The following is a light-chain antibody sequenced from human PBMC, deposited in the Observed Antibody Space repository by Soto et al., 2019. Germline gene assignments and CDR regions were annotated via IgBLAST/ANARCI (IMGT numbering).Light chain of an antibody. CDR3: QSYDSSLSGLV. V-gene: IGLV1-40*01. Sequence: QPVLTQPPSVSGAPGQRVTISCTGSSSNIGARYDVHWYQQLPGTAPKVLIYGNSNRPSGVPDRFSGSKSGTSASLAITGLQAEDEADYYCQSYDSSLSGLVFGGGTKLTVL. CDR1: SSNIGARYD. CDR2: GNS. J-gene: IGLJ2*01.